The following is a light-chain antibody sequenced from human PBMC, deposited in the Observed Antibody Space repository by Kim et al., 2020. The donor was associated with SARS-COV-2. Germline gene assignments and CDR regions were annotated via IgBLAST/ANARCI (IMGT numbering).Light chain of an antibody. Sequence: DIQMTQSPSTLSASVGDRVTITCRASQSISGWLAWYQQKPGKAPKLLIYDASSLESGVPYRFSDSGSGTEFTLTISSLQPDDFATYYCQQYESYLYTFGQGTKLEI. CDR3: QQYESYLYT. J-gene: IGKJ2*01. CDR1: QSISGW. V-gene: IGKV1-5*01. CDR2: DAS.